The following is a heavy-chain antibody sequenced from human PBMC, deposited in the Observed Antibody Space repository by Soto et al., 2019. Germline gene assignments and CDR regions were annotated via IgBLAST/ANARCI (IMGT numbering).Heavy chain of an antibody. CDR3: AREEYRQVDH. CDR2: ISTNTGHT. V-gene: IGHV1-18*04. Sequence: QVQLVQSGAEVKKPGASVKVSCKSSGYTFTNYGISWVRQAPGQGLEWMGWISTNTGHTDYARIFRGRVTMTTDASTTTAYLELRRLTSDDTAIYFCAREEYRQVDHGGQGTLVTVSS. J-gene: IGHJ4*02. D-gene: IGHD3-16*02. CDR1: GYTFTNYG.